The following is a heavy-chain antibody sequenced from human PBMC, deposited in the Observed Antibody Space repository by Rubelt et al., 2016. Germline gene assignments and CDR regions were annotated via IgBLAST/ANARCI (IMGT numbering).Heavy chain of an antibody. V-gene: IGHV1-46*01. J-gene: IGHJ6*02. CDR3: ASGGTSVNYYYGMDV. CDR2: INPSGGST. D-gene: IGHD3-16*01. CDR1: GGTFSSYA. Sequence: QVQLVQSGAEVKKPGSSVKVSCKASGGTFSSYAISWVRQAPGQGLEWMGIINPSGGSTSYAQKFQGRVTMTRDTSTSTVYMELSSLRSEDTAVYYCASGGTSVNYYYGMDVWGQGTTVTVSS.